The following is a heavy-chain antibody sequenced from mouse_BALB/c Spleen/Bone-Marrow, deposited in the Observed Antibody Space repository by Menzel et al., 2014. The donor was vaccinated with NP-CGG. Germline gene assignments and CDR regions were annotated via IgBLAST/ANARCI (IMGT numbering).Heavy chain of an antibody. CDR2: INPSNGRT. V-gene: IGHV1S81*02. J-gene: IGHJ3*01. Sequence: VQVVESGAELVKPGASVKLSCKASGYTFTSYWMHWVKQRPGQGLEWIGEINPSNGRTNYNEKFKSKATLTVDESSSTAYMQLSSLTSEDSAVYYCARWGITLAYWGQGTLVTVSA. D-gene: IGHD2-4*01. CDR1: GYTFTSYW. CDR3: ARWGITLAY.